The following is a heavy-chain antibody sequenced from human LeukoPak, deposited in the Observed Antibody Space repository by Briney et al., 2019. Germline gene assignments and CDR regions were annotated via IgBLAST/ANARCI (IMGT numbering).Heavy chain of an antibody. D-gene: IGHD2-15*01. J-gene: IGHJ4*02. CDR1: RFTLSSYW. V-gene: IGHV3-7*01. CDR2: IKQDGSEK. CDR3: AREQISGSCYDY. Sequence: GGSLRLSCAASRFTLSSYWMSRVRPAPGKGGEWVANIKQDGSEKYYVDSVKGRFTISRDNAKNSLYLQMNSLRAEDTAVYYCAREQISGSCYDYWGQGTLVTASS.